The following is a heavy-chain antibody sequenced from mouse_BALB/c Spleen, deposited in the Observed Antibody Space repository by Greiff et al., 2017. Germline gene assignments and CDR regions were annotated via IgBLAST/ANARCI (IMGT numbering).Heavy chain of an antibody. CDR2: INPNNGGT. CDR1: GFTFTEYT. Sequence: EVQLQQSGPELVKPGASVKLSCKTSGFTFTEYTMHWVKQSHGKSLEWIGDINPNNGGTSYNQKFKGKATLTVDTSSSTAYMELRILTSEDSAIYNCARCDDYDDMDYWGQGTSVTVSS. J-gene: IGHJ4*01. V-gene: IGHV1-18*01. D-gene: IGHD2-3*01. CDR3: ARCDDYDDMDY.